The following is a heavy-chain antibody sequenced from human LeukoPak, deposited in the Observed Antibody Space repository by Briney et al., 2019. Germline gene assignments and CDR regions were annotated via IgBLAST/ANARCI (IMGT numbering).Heavy chain of an antibody. D-gene: IGHD3-9*01. CDR2: MNPNSGNT. Sequence: GASVKVSCKASGYTFTSYDINWVRQATGQGLEWMGWMNPNSGNTGYAQKFQGRVTMTRNSSISTAYMELSSLRSEDAAVYYCARGLRYPFSRNRLNYYYYMDVWGKGTTVTVSS. V-gene: IGHV1-8*01. CDR1: GYTFTSYD. CDR3: ARGLRYPFSRNRLNYYYYMDV. J-gene: IGHJ6*03.